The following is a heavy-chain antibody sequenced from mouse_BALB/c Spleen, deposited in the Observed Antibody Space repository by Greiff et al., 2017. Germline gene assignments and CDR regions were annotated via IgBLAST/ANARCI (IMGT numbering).Heavy chain of an antibody. D-gene: IGHD2-3*01. Sequence: EVMLVESGGGLVKPGGSLKLSCAASGFTFSSYTMSWVRQTPEKRLEWVATISSGGSYTYYPDSVKGRFTISRDNAKNTLYLQMSSLKSEDTAMYYCTRDRDGYYGYWGQGTTLTVSS. CDR3: TRDRDGYYGY. CDR2: ISSGGSYT. V-gene: IGHV5-6-4*01. J-gene: IGHJ2*01. CDR1: GFTFSSYT.